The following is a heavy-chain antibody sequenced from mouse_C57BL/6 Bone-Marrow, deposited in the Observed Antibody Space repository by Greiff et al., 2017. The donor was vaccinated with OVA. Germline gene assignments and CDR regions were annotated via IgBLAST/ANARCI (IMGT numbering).Heavy chain of an antibody. V-gene: IGHV5-16*01. CDR2: INYDGSST. D-gene: IGHD1-1*01. Sequence: EVQLVESEGGLVQPGSSMKLSCTASGFTFSDYYMAWVRQVPDKGLEWVANINYDGSSTYYLDSLKSRFIISRDNAKNILYLQMSSLKSEDTATYYCARDRDYGSGAMDYWGQGTSVTVSS. CDR1: GFTFSDYY. J-gene: IGHJ4*01. CDR3: ARDRDYGSGAMDY.